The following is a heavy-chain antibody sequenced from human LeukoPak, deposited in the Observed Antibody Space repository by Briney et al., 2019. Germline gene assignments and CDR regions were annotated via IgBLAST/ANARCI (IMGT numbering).Heavy chain of an antibody. J-gene: IGHJ3*02. V-gene: IGHV4-31*03. CDR3: ARKNSSGYYYAGNAFDI. CDR1: GASISRGGYY. D-gene: IGHD3-22*01. CDR2: IYYSGST. Sequence: SETLSLTCTVSGASISRGGYYWSWIRQHPGKGLEWIGDIYYSGSTYYNPSLKSRVTISVDTSKEQFSLKLSSVTGADTAVYYCARKNSSGYYYAGNAFDIWGPGTMVTVSS.